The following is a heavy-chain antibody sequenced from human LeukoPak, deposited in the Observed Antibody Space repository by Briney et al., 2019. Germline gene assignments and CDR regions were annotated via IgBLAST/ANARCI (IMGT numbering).Heavy chain of an antibody. CDR3: ARVKPYSSGWFIGCYFDY. J-gene: IGHJ4*02. V-gene: IGHV4-59*12. Sequence: SETLSLTCTVSGGSISSYYWSWIRQPPGKGLEWIGYIYYSGSTKYNPSLKSRVTISVDTSKNQFSLKLSSVTAADTAVYYCARVKPYSSGWFIGCYFDYWGQGTLVTVSS. CDR2: IYYSGST. D-gene: IGHD6-19*01. CDR1: GGSISSYY.